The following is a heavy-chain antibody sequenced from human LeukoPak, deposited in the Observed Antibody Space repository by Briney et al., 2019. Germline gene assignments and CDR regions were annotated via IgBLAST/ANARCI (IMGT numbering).Heavy chain of an antibody. CDR3: ARDGGTVPYDY. V-gene: IGHV1-46*01. CDR2: INPSGGST. Sequence: ASVKVSCKASGYTFTSYYMHWVRQAPGQGLEWMGIINPSGGSTSYAQKFQGRVTMTRDMSTSTVYMELSSLRSEDTAVYYCARDGGTVPYDYWGQGTLVTVPS. CDR1: GYTFTSYY. J-gene: IGHJ4*02. D-gene: IGHD3-16*01.